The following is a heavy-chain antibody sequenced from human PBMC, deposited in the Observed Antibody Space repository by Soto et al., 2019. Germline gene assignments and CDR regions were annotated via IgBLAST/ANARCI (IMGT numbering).Heavy chain of an antibody. CDR1: GLTFSTYA. CDR2: ITPSGGNT. J-gene: IGHJ4*02. Sequence: EVQLLESGGDLVQPGGSLRLSCAASGLTFSTYAMNWVRQAPGKGLEWVSAITPSGGNTYYADSVKGRFTISRDNSKNTVYLQIYSLRTEDTAVYYCAKSGSYSWFDYWGQGTLITVSS. CDR3: AKSGSYSWFDY. V-gene: IGHV3-23*01. D-gene: IGHD1-26*01.